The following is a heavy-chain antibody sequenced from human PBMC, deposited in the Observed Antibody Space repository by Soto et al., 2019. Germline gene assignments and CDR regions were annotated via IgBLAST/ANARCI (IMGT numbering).Heavy chain of an antibody. V-gene: IGHV3-30*18. J-gene: IGHJ6*02. CDR3: AKAPFRRPYYFYGMDV. D-gene: IGHD3-10*01. Sequence: GGSLRLSCVASGFTFSDFGMHWVRQGPGKGLEWLAVISEDAETDFHVDSVKGRFTVSRDNFKETLYLQMNSLTTDDSGVYFCAKAPFRRPYYFYGMDVWGQGTTVTVSS. CDR1: GFTFSDFG. CDR2: ISEDAETD.